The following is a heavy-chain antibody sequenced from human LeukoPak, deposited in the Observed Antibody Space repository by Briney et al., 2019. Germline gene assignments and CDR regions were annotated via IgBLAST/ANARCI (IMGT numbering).Heavy chain of an antibody. J-gene: IGHJ5*02. V-gene: IGHV4-59*08. D-gene: IGHD3-22*01. CDR3: ARHEVRYYYDSSGYRSNRFDP. CDR2: IYYSGST. Sequence: SETLSLTCTVSGDSISSYYWSWIRQPPGKGLEWIGYIYYSGSTYYNPSLKSRVTISVDTSKNQFSLKLSSVTAADTAVYCCARHEVRYYYDSSGYRSNRFDPWGQGTLVTVSS. CDR1: GDSISSYY.